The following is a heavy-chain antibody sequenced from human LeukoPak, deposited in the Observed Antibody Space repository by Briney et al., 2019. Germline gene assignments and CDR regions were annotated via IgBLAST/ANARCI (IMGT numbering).Heavy chain of an antibody. CDR2: ISGSGGST. Sequence: GGSLRLSCAASGFTLSNAWMSWVRQAPGKGLEWVSAISGSGGSTYYADSVKGRFTISRDNSKNTLYLQMNSLRAEDTAVYYCAKDPYTVTNRKRDYWGQGTLVTVSS. D-gene: IGHD4-17*01. J-gene: IGHJ4*02. CDR1: GFTLSNAW. CDR3: AKDPYTVTNRKRDY. V-gene: IGHV3-23*01.